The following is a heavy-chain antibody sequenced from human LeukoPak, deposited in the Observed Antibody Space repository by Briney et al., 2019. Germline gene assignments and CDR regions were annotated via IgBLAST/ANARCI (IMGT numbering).Heavy chain of an antibody. J-gene: IGHJ3*02. CDR1: GFTFSSYG. D-gene: IGHD3-3*01. V-gene: IGHV3-7*01. CDR2: IKQDGSEK. Sequence: GGSLRLSCAASGFTFSSYGMSWVRQAPGKGPEWVANIKQDGSEKYYVDSVKGRFTISRDNAKNSLYLQMNSLRAEDTAVYYCARGGITRNAFDIWGQGTMVTVSS. CDR3: ARGGITRNAFDI.